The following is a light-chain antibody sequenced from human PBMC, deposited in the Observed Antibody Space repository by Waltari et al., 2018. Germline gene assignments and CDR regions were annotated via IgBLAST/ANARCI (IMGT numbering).Light chain of an antibody. CDR2: WAS. CDR1: QSLLSSFNSKTY. Sequence: DIVLTQSPDSLAVSLAERATLNCKSSQSLLSSFNSKTYIAWYQQKPGQPPKLLINWASARGSGVPERFSGSGSETDFTLTISSLQAEDVAVYYCHHYYIPPLTFGQGTRLEIK. CDR3: HHYYIPPLT. J-gene: IGKJ5*01. V-gene: IGKV4-1*01.